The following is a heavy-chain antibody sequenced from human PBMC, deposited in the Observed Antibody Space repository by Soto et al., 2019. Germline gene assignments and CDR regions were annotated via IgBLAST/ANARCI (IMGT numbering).Heavy chain of an antibody. J-gene: IGHJ1*01. V-gene: IGHV1-69*13. D-gene: IGHD3-16*01. CDR3: ASPPRGSSPPVYFQH. CDR2: IIPIFGTA. CDR1: VGTFSSYA. Sequence: GASVKVSCKASVGTFSSYAISGVRQAPGQGLEWMGGIIPIFGTANYAQKFQGRVTITADESTSTAYMELSSLRSEDTAVYYCASPPRGSSPPVYFQHWGQGTLVTVSS.